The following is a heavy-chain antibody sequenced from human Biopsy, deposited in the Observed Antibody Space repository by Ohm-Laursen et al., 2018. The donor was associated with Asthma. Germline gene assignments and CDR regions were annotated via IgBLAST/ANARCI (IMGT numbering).Heavy chain of an antibody. CDR1: YGSITSGGYY. CDR2: IYYSGST. D-gene: IGHD7-27*01. Sequence: TLSLTCTVSYGSITSGGYYWTWIRQHPGKGLEWIGFIYYSGSTYYNPSLKSRVSISVDTSQNQFSLNLNSVTAADTALYYCARHWNWGSFFDFWGQGSLVTVSS. V-gene: IGHV4-31*03. J-gene: IGHJ4*02. CDR3: ARHWNWGSFFDF.